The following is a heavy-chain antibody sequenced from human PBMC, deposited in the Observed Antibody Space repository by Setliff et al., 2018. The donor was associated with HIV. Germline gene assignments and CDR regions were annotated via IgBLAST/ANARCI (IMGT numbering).Heavy chain of an antibody. V-gene: IGHV5-51*01. Sequence: GESLKISCHLSGYSFVDFWIGWVRQMPGKGLEWMGLIYPGDSKTRYSPSFQGRVIISADKSINTVYLQWSSLEASDTAMYYCARMYSASDNWGQGTLVTVSS. CDR1: GYSFVDFW. CDR2: IYPGDSKT. CDR3: ARMYSASDN. D-gene: IGHD5-12*01. J-gene: IGHJ4*02.